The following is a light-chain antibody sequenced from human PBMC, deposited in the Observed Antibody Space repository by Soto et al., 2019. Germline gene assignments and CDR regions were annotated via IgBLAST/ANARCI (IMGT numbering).Light chain of an antibody. CDR1: QSVSSN. J-gene: IGKJ1*01. V-gene: IGKV3-15*01. Sequence: IQMTQSPATLSASPGERATLSCRASQSVSSNLVWYQQKPGRAPRLLIYEASTRVTGIPARFSGSGSATEFTLTISSLQSEDFAVYYCQQYHNWWTFGQGTKV. CDR2: EAS. CDR3: QQYHNWWT.